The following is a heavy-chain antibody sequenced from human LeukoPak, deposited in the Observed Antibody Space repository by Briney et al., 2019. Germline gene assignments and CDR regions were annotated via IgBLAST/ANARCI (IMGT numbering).Heavy chain of an antibody. V-gene: IGHV3-23*01. Sequence: GGSLRLSCAASGFTFSDYYMSWIRQAPGKGLEWVSTISDTGGGTYYADSVKGRFTISRDNSKNTVHLQMNSLRAEDTALYYCAKDRYQLPRGYFDYWGQGTLVTVSS. CDR1: GFTFSDYY. CDR3: AKDRYQLPRGYFDY. D-gene: IGHD1-1*01. CDR2: ISDTGGGT. J-gene: IGHJ4*02.